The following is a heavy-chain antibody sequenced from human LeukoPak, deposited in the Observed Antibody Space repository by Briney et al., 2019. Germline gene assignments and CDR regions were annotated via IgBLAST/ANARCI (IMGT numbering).Heavy chain of an antibody. Sequence: SQTLSLTCAISGDSVFSNRAAWYWIRQSPSRGLEWLGRTYYRSKWYTDYAVSLKSRITIDSDTSKNQLSLQLTSVTPEDTAVYYCAGAGYSSGRIQHWGQGTLVTVSS. V-gene: IGHV6-1*01. CDR2: TYYRSKWYT. D-gene: IGHD6-19*01. CDR3: AGAGYSSGRIQH. CDR1: GDSVFSNRAA. J-gene: IGHJ1*01.